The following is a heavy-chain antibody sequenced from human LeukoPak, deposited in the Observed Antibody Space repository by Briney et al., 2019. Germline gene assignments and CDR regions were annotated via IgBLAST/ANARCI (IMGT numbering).Heavy chain of an antibody. D-gene: IGHD3-10*01. Sequence: PETLSLTRSVSGGSISSYYWSWVRQPAGKGLEWIGRIYTSGSTNYNPSLKSRVTMSVDTSKNQFSLKLSSVTAADTAVYYCARGVNYGSDGGRFDYWGQGTLVTVSS. CDR2: IYTSGST. CDR3: ARGVNYGSDGGRFDY. V-gene: IGHV4-4*07. CDR1: GGSISSYY. J-gene: IGHJ4*02.